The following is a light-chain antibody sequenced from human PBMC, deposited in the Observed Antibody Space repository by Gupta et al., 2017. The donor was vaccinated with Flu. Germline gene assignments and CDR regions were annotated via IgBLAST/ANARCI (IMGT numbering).Light chain of an antibody. J-gene: IGKJ5*01. CDR2: EAS. CDR1: QSVSSY. Sequence: LTQSPATLSLSPGERATLYCRASQSVSSYLAGDQQKPGQAHRLLIYEASNRATGIRDRFSGSGSGTDFTLTISSLETEDFAGYDCQQPLLFGQGTRLEIK. CDR3: QQPLL. V-gene: IGKV3-11*01.